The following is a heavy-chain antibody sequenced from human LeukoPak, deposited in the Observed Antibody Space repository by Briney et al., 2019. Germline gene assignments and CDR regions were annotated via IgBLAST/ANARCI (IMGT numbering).Heavy chain of an antibody. V-gene: IGHV4-4*02. CDR3: GKGYYGMDV. CDR1: GDSINSLDL. CDR2: MYLSGTT. Sequence: PSETLSLTCTVSGDSINSLDLWSWVRQPPGKGLEWIGEMYLSGTTHSNPSVKSRVTISIDTSQNQFSLKLSSVTAADTAVYYCGKGYYGMDVWGQGTTVIVSS. J-gene: IGHJ6*02.